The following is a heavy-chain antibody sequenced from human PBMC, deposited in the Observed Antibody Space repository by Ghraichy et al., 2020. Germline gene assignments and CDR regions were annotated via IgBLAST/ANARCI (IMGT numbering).Heavy chain of an antibody. V-gene: IGHV3-30*18. D-gene: IGHD3-22*01. J-gene: IGHJ4*02. CDR3: AKDRDMGMTMTEFDY. Sequence: GGSLRLSCAASGFTFRGFGIHWVRQAPGKGLEWVAVISSDGSNKYYADSVKGRFTISRDNSKSTLYLHMDNLRAEDTAVYYCAKDRDMGMTMTEFDYWGQGPLVTVSS. CDR2: ISSDGSNK. CDR1: GFTFRGFG.